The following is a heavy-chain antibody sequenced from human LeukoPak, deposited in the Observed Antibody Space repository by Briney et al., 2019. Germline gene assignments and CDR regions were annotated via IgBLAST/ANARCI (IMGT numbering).Heavy chain of an antibody. Sequence: SVKVSWKASGGTFSSYVISWVRQAPGQGLEWMGGIIPIFGTANYARKFQGRVTITTDESTSTAYMELSSLRSEDTAVYYCAREGAYSSSPSLRGGTNWFDPWGQGTLVTVSS. CDR1: GGTFSSYV. CDR3: AREGAYSSSPSLRGGTNWFDP. CDR2: IIPIFGTA. V-gene: IGHV1-69*05. D-gene: IGHD6-6*01. J-gene: IGHJ5*02.